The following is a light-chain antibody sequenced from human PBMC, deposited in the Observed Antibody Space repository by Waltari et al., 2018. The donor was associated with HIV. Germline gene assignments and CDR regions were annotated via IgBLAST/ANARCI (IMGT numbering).Light chain of an antibody. V-gene: IGLV2-14*01. Sequence: QSALTQPASVSGSPGQSVTISCAGSTSDVGAYNYVSWFQQHPGKAPKLMIFEVSGRPPGVSDRFSGSKSGNTASLTISGLRPEDEADYYCTSYTSRNTYVFGSGTKISVL. CDR2: EVS. J-gene: IGLJ1*01. CDR3: TSYTSRNTYV. CDR1: TSDVGAYNY.